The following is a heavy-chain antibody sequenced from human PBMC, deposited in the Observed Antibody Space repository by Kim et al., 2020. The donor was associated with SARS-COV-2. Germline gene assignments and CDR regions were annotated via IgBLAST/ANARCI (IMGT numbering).Heavy chain of an antibody. Sequence: GGSLRLSCAASGFTFSGSTMHWVRQASGKGLEWVGRIRSKANNYATAYAASVKNRFTISRDDSKSTAYLQMNSLKTEDTAVYYCTRVNPTAGGWYDAFDIWGHGTKVTVSS. CDR1: GFTFSGST. V-gene: IGHV3-73*01. D-gene: IGHD6-19*01. J-gene: IGHJ3*02. CDR3: TRVNPTAGGWYDAFDI. CDR2: IRSKANNYAT.